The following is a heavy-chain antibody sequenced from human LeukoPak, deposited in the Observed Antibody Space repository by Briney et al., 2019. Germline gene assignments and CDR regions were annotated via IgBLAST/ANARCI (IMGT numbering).Heavy chain of an antibody. J-gene: IGHJ4*02. CDR2: INSAGRSS. D-gene: IGHD3-22*01. V-gene: IGHV3-74*01. CDR3: AREHYDSSGGGYFDY. CDR1: GFTFSSYW. Sequence: PGGSLRLSCAAPGFTFSSYWMHWVRQAPGKGLVWVSRINSAGRSSNYADSVKGRFTISRDNAKNTLYLQMNSLRAEDTAVYYCAREHYDSSGGGYFDYWGQGTLVTVSS.